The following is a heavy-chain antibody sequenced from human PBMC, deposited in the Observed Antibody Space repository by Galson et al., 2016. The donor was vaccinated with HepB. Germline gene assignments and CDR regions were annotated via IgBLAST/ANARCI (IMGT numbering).Heavy chain of an antibody. J-gene: IGHJ4*02. CDR1: RFTFSNYA. CDR3: ARGPYRSSWYYDQGDY. CDR2: ISYDGSIK. Sequence: SLRLSCAASRFTFSNYAMHWVRQAPGKGLEWVAVISYDGSIKYYADSVKGRFTISRDNSKNTLFLQMSSLRAEDTAVYYCARGPYRSSWYYDQGDYWGQGTLVTISS. V-gene: IGHV3-30-3*01. D-gene: IGHD6-13*01.